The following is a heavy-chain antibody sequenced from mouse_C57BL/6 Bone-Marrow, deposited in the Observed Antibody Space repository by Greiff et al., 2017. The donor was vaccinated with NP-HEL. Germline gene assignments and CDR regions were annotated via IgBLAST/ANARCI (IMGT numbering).Heavy chain of an antibody. D-gene: IGHD1-1*01. V-gene: IGHV1-81*01. CDR3: AGATVVATRIDYAMDY. CDR2: IYPRSGNT. J-gene: IGHJ4*01. CDR1: GYTFTSYG. Sequence: VKLMESGAELARPGASVKLSCKASGYTFTSYGISWVKQRTGQGLEWIGEIYPRSGNTYYNEKFKGKATLTADKSSSTAYMELRSLTSEDSAVYFCAGATVVATRIDYAMDYWGQGTSVTVSS.